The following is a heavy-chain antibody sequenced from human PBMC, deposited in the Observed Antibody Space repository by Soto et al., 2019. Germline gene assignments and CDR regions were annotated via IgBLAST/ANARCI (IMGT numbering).Heavy chain of an antibody. D-gene: IGHD2-2*01. CDR2: MNPNSGNT. CDR3: ARVRSCSSTSCYDSLDYYYYYYMDV. Sequence: ASVKVSCKASGYTFTSYDINWVRQATGQGLEWMGWMNPNSGNTGYAQKFQGRVTMTRNTSISTAYMELSSLRSEDTAVYYCARVRSCSSTSCYDSLDYYYYYYMDVWGKGTTVTVSS. J-gene: IGHJ6*03. CDR1: GYTFTSYD. V-gene: IGHV1-8*01.